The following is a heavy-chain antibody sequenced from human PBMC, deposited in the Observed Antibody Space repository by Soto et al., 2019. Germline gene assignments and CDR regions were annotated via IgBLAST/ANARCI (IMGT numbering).Heavy chain of an antibody. J-gene: IGHJ6*02. CDR1: GFTFSSYS. V-gene: IGHV3-21*01. CDR3: ARDRGVTIFGVVIIV. D-gene: IGHD3-3*01. CDR2: ISSSSSYI. Sequence: GGSLRLSCAASGFTFSSYSMNWVRQAPGKGLEWVSSISSSSSYIYYADSVKGRFTISRDNAKNSLYLQMNSLRAEDTAVYYCARDRGVTIFGVVIIVLGQGPTVTLSS.